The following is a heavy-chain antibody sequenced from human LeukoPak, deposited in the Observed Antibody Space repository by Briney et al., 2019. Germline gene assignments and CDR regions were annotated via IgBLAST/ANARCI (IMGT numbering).Heavy chain of an antibody. CDR2: ISYTGST. V-gene: IGHV4-59*01. CDR3: GRSKGSGNSFDS. D-gene: IGHD3-10*01. Sequence: SETLSLTCTVSGGSITNYYWNWIRQPPGKGLEWIRYISYTGSTNYNPSLKSRVTLSIDTSKSQFSLNLRSVTAADTATYYCGRSKGSGNSFDSWGQGTLVTVSS. J-gene: IGHJ4*02. CDR1: GGSITNYY.